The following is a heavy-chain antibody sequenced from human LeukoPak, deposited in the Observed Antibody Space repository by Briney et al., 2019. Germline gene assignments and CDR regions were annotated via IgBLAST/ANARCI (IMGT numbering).Heavy chain of an antibody. V-gene: IGHV1-69*13. CDR1: GYTFTSYG. CDR3: ARASGYSQSIDY. D-gene: IGHD3-22*01. J-gene: IGHJ4*02. CDR2: IIPIFGTA. Sequence: SVKVSCKASGYTFTSYGISWVRQAPGQGLEWMGGIIPIFGTANYAQKFQGRVTITADESTSTACMELSSLRSEDTAVYYCARASGYSQSIDYWGQGTLVTVSS.